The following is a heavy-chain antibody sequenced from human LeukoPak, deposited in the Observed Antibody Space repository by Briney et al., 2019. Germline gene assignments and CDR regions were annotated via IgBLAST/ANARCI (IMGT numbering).Heavy chain of an antibody. D-gene: IGHD1-1*01. J-gene: IGHJ4*02. V-gene: IGHV1-2*02. CDR2: INPNSGGT. CDR3: ARIPYWNDLYYFDY. Sequence: ASVKVSCKASGYTFTGYFMHWVRQAPGQGLEWMGWINPNSGGTDYAQNFQGRATMTRDTSISTAYMELSGLRSDDTAVYYCARIPYWNDLYYFDYWGQGTLVTVSS. CDR1: GYTFTGYF.